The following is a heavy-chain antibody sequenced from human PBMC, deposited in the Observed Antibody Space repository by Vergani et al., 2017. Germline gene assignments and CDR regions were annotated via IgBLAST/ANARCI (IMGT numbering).Heavy chain of an antibody. CDR3: VREFCGGDCGFDY. J-gene: IGHJ4*02. CDR2: ISSGSSTI. CDR1: GFTFSSYS. V-gene: IGHV3-48*04. Sequence: EVQLVESGGGLVQPGGSLRLSCAASGFTFSSYSMNWVRQAPGKGLEWVSYISSGSSTIYYADSVKGRFTISRDNAKNSLYLQMNSLRAEDTAVYYCVREFCGGDCGFDYWGQGTLVTVSS. D-gene: IGHD2-21*01.